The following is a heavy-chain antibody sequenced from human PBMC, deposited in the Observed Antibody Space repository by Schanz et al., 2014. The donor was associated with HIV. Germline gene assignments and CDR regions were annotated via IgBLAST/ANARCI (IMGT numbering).Heavy chain of an antibody. V-gene: IGHV1-69*01. CDR2: IIPIFATP. CDR3: ARGLKDSSSSEAFHI. Sequence: QVQLVQSGAEVKKPGSSVKVSCKASGGIFSYHAINWVRQAPGQGLEWMGGIIPIFATPNYAQKFQARVTITAAESTSTAYMELDSLRSDDTAMYYCARGLKDSSSSEAFHIWGQGTMVTVSS. CDR1: GGIFSYHA. D-gene: IGHD6-6*01. J-gene: IGHJ3*02.